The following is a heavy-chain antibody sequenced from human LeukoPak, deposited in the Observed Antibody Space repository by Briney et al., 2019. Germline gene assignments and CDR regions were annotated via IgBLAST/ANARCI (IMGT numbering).Heavy chain of an antibody. CDR2: ISAYNGNT. CDR1: GYTFTGYY. J-gene: IGHJ4*02. CDR3: ARDSSRSDY. Sequence: GASVKVSCKASGYTFTGYYMHWVRQAPGQGLEWMGWISAYNGNTYYAQKLQGRVTMTTDTSTSTAYMELRSLRSDDTAVYYCARDSSRSDYWGQGTLVTVSS. V-gene: IGHV1-18*04.